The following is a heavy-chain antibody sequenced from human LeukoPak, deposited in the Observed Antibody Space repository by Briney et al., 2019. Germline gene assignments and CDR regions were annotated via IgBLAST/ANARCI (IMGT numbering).Heavy chain of an antibody. J-gene: IGHJ4*02. CDR1: GFTFSTYA. Sequence: GSLRLSCAASGFTFSTYAMSWVRQAPGKGLEWVSSITGSGSSTYYADSVKGRFTISRDNSKSTLFLQMNSLRAEDTAVYYCAKSSYYDSSGYYREYYFDYWGQGTLVTVSS. CDR2: ITGSGSST. V-gene: IGHV3-23*01. CDR3: AKSSYYDSSGYYREYYFDY. D-gene: IGHD3-22*01.